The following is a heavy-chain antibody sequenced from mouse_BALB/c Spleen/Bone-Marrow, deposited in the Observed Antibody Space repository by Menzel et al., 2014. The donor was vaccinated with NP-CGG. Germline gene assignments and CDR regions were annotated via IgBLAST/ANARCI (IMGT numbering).Heavy chain of an antibody. V-gene: IGHV1-54*01. CDR2: INPGSGGT. CDR1: GYAFTNYL. CDR3: ARHYFDY. Sequence: QVQLQQSGAELVRPGTSVKVSCKASGYAFTNYLIEWVKQRPGQGLEWIGVINPGSGGTNYNEKFKGKATLTADKSSSTAYIQLSSLTSDDSAVYFCARHYFDYWGPGTTLTVSS. J-gene: IGHJ2*01.